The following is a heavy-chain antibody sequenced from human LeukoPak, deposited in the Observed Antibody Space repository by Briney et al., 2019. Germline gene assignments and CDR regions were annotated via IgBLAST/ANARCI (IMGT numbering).Heavy chain of an antibody. CDR3: AREGDGYSNAFDI. D-gene: IGHD6-13*01. CDR2: IFYSGST. Sequence: SETLSLTCTVSGGSISTSNYYWGWIRQPPGKGLEWIGNIFYSGSTYYSPSLRSRVTISLDTSRNQFSLKLNSVTAADTAVYYCAREGDGYSNAFDIWGQGTMVTVST. J-gene: IGHJ3*02. CDR1: GGSISTSNYY. V-gene: IGHV4-39*07.